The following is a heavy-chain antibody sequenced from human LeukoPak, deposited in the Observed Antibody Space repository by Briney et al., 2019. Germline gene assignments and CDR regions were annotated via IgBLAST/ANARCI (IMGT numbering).Heavy chain of an antibody. CDR2: MNFNTGNT. J-gene: IGHJ5*02. D-gene: IGHD2-15*01. CDR1: GDTFATYD. Sequence: ASVKVSCKASGDTFATYDINWVRQATGQGLEWMGWMNFNTGNTCYAQKVQGRVTMTRDTSISTAYMEVSGLRSEDTAVYYCARGSVTIDCSGGSCYRLDPWGQGTLVTVSS. V-gene: IGHV1-8*01. CDR3: ARGSVTIDCSGGSCYRLDP.